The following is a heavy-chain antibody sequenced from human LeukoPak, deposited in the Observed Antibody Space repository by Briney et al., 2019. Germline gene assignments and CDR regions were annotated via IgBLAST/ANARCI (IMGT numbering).Heavy chain of an antibody. CDR2: VYDRGGT. CDR1: GGSISSYY. D-gene: IGHD2-21*02. Sequence: SETLSLTCTVSGGSISSYYWSWIRQPPGKGLEWIGYVYDRGGTNYNPSLKSRAIISADTSKNQFSLKVTSVTAADTAMYYCARASDSGDWHLGYWGQGTLVTVSS. V-gene: IGHV4-59*01. CDR3: ARASDSGDWHLGY. J-gene: IGHJ4*02.